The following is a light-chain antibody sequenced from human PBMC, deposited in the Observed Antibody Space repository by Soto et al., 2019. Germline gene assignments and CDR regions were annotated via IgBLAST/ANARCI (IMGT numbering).Light chain of an antibody. CDR1: QSVSSSY. Sequence: EIVLTQSPGTLSLSPGERATLSCRASQSVSSSYLAWYQQTPGQAPRLLIYGASSRATGIPDRFSGSGTGTNFTLTISRLEPEDFAVYNCQQYGSTPLITFGQGTRLEIK. J-gene: IGKJ5*01. CDR3: QQYGSTPLIT. V-gene: IGKV3-20*01. CDR2: GAS.